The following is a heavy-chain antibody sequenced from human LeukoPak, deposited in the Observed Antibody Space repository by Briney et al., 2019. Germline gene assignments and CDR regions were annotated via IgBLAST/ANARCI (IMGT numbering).Heavy chain of an antibody. CDR3: AKSPAVRGVNFDY. CDR1: GFTFSSYA. J-gene: IGHJ4*02. D-gene: IGHD3-10*01. Sequence: PGGSLRLSCAASGFTFSSYAMSWVRHAPGKGLEWVSAISGSGGSTYYADSVKGRFTISRDNSKNTLYLQMNSLRAEDTAVYYCAKSPAVRGVNFDYWGQGTLVTVSS. CDR2: ISGSGGST. V-gene: IGHV3-23*01.